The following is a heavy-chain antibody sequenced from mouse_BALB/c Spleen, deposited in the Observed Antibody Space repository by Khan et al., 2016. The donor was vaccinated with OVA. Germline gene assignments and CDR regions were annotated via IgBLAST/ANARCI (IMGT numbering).Heavy chain of an antibody. CDR1: GYSITSDYA. Sequence: EVKLEESGPGLVKPSQSLSLTCTVTGYSITSDYAWNWIRQFPGNKLEWMGYISYSGNIHYNPSLKSRISITRDTSKNQFFLQLNSVTTEDTATYYCAIIYGGDFDYWGQGTTLTVSS. CDR3: AIIYGGDFDY. D-gene: IGHD1-1*01. CDR2: ISYSGNI. V-gene: IGHV3-2*02. J-gene: IGHJ2*01.